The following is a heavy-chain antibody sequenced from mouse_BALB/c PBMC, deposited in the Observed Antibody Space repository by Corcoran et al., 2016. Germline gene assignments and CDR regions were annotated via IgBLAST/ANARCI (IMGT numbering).Heavy chain of an antibody. Sequence: EVQLQQSGPELVKPGASVKMSCKASGYTFTSYVMHWVKQKPGQGLEWIGYINPYNDGTKYNEKFKGKDTLTSDKSSSTAYMERSSLTSEDSAVYYCARLYPGISMDYWGQGTAVTASS. V-gene: IGHV1S136*01. D-gene: IGHD1-3*01. CDR3: ARLYPGISMDY. J-gene: IGHJ4*01. CDR2: INPYNDGT. CDR1: GYTFTSYV.